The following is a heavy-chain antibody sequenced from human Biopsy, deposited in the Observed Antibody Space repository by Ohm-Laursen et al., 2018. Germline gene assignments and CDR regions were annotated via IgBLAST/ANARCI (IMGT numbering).Heavy chain of an antibody. Sequence: ASVKVSCKASGYTFSGYYIHWVRQAPGQGLEWMGWIDPNSGGTHYAQKFQGRVTMTRDTSISTPYMELNRLTSDDTAVYYCASGNGDIFRIYYGMDVWGQGTTATVSS. J-gene: IGHJ6*02. CDR2: IDPNSGGT. CDR1: GYTFSGYY. CDR3: ASGNGDIFRIYYGMDV. D-gene: IGHD3-9*01. V-gene: IGHV1-2*02.